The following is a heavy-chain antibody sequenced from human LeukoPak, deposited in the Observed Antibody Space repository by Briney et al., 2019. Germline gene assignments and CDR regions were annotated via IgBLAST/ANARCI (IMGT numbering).Heavy chain of an antibody. CDR1: GYSFTNFW. CDR2: IYPGDSDT. V-gene: IGHV5-51*01. D-gene: IGHD3-22*01. Sequence: GESLNISCKGSGYSFTNFWIAWVRQMPGKGLEWMGIIYPGDSDTRYSPSFQGQVTISADKSISTAYLQWSSLKASDTAMYYCARGPYDSSGYPIPFDYWGQGTLVTVSS. J-gene: IGHJ4*02. CDR3: ARGPYDSSGYPIPFDY.